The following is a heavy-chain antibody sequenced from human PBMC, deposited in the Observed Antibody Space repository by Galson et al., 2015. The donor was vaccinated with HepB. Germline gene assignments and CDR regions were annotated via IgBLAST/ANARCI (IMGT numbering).Heavy chain of an antibody. CDR1: GGTFSSYT. CDR2: IIPILGIA. D-gene: IGHD2-2*01. Sequence: SVKVSCKASGGTFSSYTISWVRQAPGQGLEWMGRIIPILGIANYAQKFQGRVTITADKSTSTAYMELSSLRSEDTAVYYCAREPAPVYGMDVWGQGTTVTVSS. CDR3: AREPAPVYGMDV. J-gene: IGHJ6*02. V-gene: IGHV1-69*04.